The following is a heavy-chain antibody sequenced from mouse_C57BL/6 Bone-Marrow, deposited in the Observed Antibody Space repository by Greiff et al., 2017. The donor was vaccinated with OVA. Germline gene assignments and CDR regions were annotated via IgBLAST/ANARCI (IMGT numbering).Heavy chain of an antibody. CDR1: GYTFTDYY. J-gene: IGHJ3*01. D-gene: IGHD2-5*01. Sequence: EVQLQQSGPELVKPGASVKISCKASGYTFTDYYMNWVKQSHGKSLEWIGDINPNNGGTSYNQKFKGKATLTVDKSSSTAYMELRSLTSEDSAVYYCATYSNYEGFAYWGQGTLVTVSA. CDR2: INPNNGGT. CDR3: ATYSNYEGFAY. V-gene: IGHV1-26*01.